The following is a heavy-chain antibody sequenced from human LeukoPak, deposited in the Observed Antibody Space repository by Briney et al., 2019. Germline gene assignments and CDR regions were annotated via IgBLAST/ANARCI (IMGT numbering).Heavy chain of an antibody. CDR1: GGTFSSYA. Sequence: SVKVSCKASGGTFSSYAISWVRQAPGQGLEWMGRIIPILGIANYAQKFQGRVTITADKSTSTAYMELSSLRSEDTAVYYCARDRLPATVTPFFDYWAREPWSPSPQ. CDR3: ARDRLPATVTPFFDY. CDR2: IIPILGIA. V-gene: IGHV1-69*04. D-gene: IGHD4-11*01. J-gene: IGHJ4*02.